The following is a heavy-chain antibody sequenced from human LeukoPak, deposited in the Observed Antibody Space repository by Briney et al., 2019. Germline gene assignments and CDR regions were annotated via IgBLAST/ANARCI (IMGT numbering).Heavy chain of an antibody. CDR2: IYYSGSP. D-gene: IGHD3-10*01. CDR1: GGSISSSSYY. V-gene: IGHV4-39*01. Sequence: SETLSLTCTVSGGSISSSSYYWGWIRQPPGKGLEWSGSIYYSGSPYYNPSLKSRVTISVDTSKNQFSLKLSSVTAADTAVYYCARRRITMVRGVIVNWFDPWGQGTLVTVSS. CDR3: ARRRITMVRGVIVNWFDP. J-gene: IGHJ5*02.